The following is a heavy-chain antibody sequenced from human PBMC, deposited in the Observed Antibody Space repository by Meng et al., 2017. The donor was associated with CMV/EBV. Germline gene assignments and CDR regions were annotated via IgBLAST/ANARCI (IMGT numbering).Heavy chain of an antibody. V-gene: IGHV3-30-3*01. Sequence: LTCAASGFTFSSYAMHWVRQAPGKGLEWVAVISYDGSNKYYADSVKGRFTISRDNSKNTLYLQMNSLRAEDTAVYYCARAKMNWNVIDAFDIWGQGTTVTVSS. J-gene: IGHJ3*02. CDR1: GFTFSSYA. CDR2: ISYDGSNK. CDR3: ARAKMNWNVIDAFDI. D-gene: IGHD1-1*01.